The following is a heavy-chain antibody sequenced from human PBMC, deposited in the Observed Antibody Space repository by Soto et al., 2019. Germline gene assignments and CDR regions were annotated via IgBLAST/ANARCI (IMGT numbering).Heavy chain of an antibody. D-gene: IGHD6-19*01. Sequence: GGSLRLSCAASGFTFSSYGMHWVRQAPGKGLEWVAVISYDGSNKYYADSVKGRFTISRDNSKNTLYLQMNSLRAEDTAVYYCAKDRGAVATNLFFDYWGQGTLVTVSS. CDR3: AKDRGAVATNLFFDY. V-gene: IGHV3-30*18. CDR1: GFTFSSYG. J-gene: IGHJ4*02. CDR2: ISYDGSNK.